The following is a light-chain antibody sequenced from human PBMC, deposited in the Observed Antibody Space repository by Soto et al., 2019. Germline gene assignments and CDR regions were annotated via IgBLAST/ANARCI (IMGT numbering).Light chain of an antibody. CDR3: QQYYSTPVT. Sequence: DIVMTQSPDSLAVSLGERATINFKSSQSVLYSSNNKNYLAWYQQQPGQPPKLLIYWASTRESGVPDRFSGSGSGTDFTLTISSLQAEDVAVYYCQQYYSTPVTFGQGTKLEIK. CDR2: WAS. J-gene: IGKJ2*01. V-gene: IGKV4-1*01. CDR1: QSVLYSSNNKNY.